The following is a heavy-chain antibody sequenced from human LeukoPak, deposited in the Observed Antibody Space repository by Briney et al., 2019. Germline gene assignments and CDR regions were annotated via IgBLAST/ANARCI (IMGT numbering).Heavy chain of an antibody. V-gene: IGHV1-69*01. Sequence: SVKVSCRASGGTFSSYAISWVRQAPGQGLEWMGGIIPIFGTANYAQKFQGRVTITAGESTSTAYMELSSLRSEDTAVYYCARAQRAITIFGVVINGWFDPWGQGTLVTVSS. D-gene: IGHD3-3*01. J-gene: IGHJ5*02. CDR1: GGTFSSYA. CDR3: ARAQRAITIFGVVINGWFDP. CDR2: IIPIFGTA.